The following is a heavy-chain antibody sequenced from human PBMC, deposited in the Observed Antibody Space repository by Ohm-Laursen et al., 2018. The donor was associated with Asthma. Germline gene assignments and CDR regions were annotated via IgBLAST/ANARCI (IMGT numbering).Heavy chain of an antibody. J-gene: IGHJ6*02. D-gene: IGHD1-26*01. CDR1: GFTFSSYG. CDR3: AKYSGSYYHDYYGMGV. Sequence: SLRLSCTASGFTFSSYGMHWVRQAPGKGLEWVAVISYDGSNKYYADSVKGRFTISRDNSKNTLYLQMNSLRAEDTAVYYCAKYSGSYYHDYYGMGVWGQGTTVTVSS. V-gene: IGHV3-30*18. CDR2: ISYDGSNK.